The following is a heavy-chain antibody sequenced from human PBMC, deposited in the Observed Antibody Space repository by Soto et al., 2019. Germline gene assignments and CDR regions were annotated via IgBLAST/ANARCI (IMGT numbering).Heavy chain of an antibody. Sequence: LRLSCAASGFTFSSYWMSWVRQAPGKGLEWVANIKQDGSEKYYVDSVKGRFTISRDNAKNSLYLQMNSLRAEDTAVYYCARDPKYYNDSSAYYDNWGQGTQLTVSS. CDR3: ARDPKYYNDSSAYYDN. CDR1: GFTFSSYW. CDR2: IKQDGSEK. J-gene: IGHJ4*01. V-gene: IGHV3-7*01. D-gene: IGHD3-22*01.